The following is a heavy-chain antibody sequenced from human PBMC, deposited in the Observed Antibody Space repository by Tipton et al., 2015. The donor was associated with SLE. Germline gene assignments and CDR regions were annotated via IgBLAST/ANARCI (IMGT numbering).Heavy chain of an antibody. CDR2: MSGDGGAI. D-gene: IGHD7-27*01. V-gene: IGHV3-23*01. J-gene: IGHJ4*02. CDR3: ARDPGDWGYDY. Sequence: SLRLSCVASGFSFSSYSMAWVRQAPGKGLEWVSSMSGDGGAIYYADSVEGRFTISRDNSKNTLYLQMNSLRAEDTAVYYCARDPGDWGYDYWGQGTLVTVSS. CDR1: GFSFSSYS.